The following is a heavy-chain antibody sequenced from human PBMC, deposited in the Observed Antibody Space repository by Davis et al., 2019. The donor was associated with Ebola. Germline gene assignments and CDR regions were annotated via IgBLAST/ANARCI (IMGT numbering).Heavy chain of an antibody. CDR2: ISSSSSTI. CDR3: ASDSGWHSGSYLPSDY. J-gene: IGHJ4*02. Sequence: GESLKISCAASGFTFSDYYMSWIRQAPGKGLEWVSYISSSSSTIYYADSVKGRFTISRDNAKNSLYLQMNSLRDKDTAVYYCASDSGWHSGSYLPSDYWGQGTLVTVSS. V-gene: IGHV3-11*04. D-gene: IGHD1-26*01. CDR1: GFTFSDYY.